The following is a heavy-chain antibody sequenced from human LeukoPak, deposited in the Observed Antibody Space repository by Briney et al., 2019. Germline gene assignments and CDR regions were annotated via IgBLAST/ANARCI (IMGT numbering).Heavy chain of an antibody. CDR3: AKDKGSTGYLDY. J-gene: IGHJ4*02. V-gene: IGHV3-30-3*01. Sequence: GGPLRLSCAASGFTFSSYAMHWVRQAPGKGLEWVAVISYDGSNKYYADSVKGRFTISRDNSKNTLYLQMNSLRAEDTAVYYCAKDKGSTGYLDYWGQGTLVTVSS. CDR1: GFTFSSYA. CDR2: ISYDGSNK.